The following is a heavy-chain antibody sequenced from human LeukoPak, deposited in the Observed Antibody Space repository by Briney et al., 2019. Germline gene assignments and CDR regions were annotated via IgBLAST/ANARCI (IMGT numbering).Heavy chain of an antibody. J-gene: IGHJ3*02. Sequence: GGSLRLSCAASGFTFSSYSMNWVRQAPGKGLEWVSYISSSSSTIYYADSVKGRFTITRDNAQNSLYLQMNSLTAEDTAVYYCARRDSSSSAFDIWGQGTMVTVSS. V-gene: IGHV3-48*04. CDR1: GFTFSSYS. CDR3: ARRDSSSSAFDI. D-gene: IGHD6-6*01. CDR2: ISSSSSTI.